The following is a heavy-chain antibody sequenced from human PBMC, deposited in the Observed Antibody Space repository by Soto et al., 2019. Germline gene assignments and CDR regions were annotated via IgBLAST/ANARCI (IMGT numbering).Heavy chain of an antibody. CDR3: ARALLWFGESLADFDI. V-gene: IGHV1-69*02. CDR2: IIPILGIA. CDR1: GGTFSSYT. J-gene: IGHJ3*02. Sequence: QVRLVQSGAEVKKPGSSVKVSCKASGGTFSSYTISWVRQAPGQGLEWMGRIIPILGIANYAQKFQGRVTITADKSTSTAYMDLSSLRSEDPAVYYCARALLWFGESLADFDIWGQGTMVTVSS. D-gene: IGHD3-10*01.